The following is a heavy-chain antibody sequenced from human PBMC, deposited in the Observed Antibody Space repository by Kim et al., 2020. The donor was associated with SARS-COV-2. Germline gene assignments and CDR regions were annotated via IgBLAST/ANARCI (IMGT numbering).Heavy chain of an antibody. V-gene: IGHV3-7*03. CDR3: ARDRRATMVRKIDY. J-gene: IGHJ4*02. Sequence: GGSLRLSCAASGFTFSSYWMSWVRQAPGKGLEWVANIKQDGSEKYYVDSVKGRFTISRDNAKNSLYLQMNSLRAEDTAVYYCARDRRATMVRKIDYWGQGTLVSVSS. CDR1: GFTFSSYW. D-gene: IGHD3-10*01. CDR2: IKQDGSEK.